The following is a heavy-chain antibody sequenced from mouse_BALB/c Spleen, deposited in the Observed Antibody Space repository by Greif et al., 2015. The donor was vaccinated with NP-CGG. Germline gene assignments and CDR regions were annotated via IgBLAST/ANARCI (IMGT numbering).Heavy chain of an antibody. CDR3: ARRTGTEAMDY. Sequence: QVQLQQSGPELVKPGASVKISCKASGNTFTDYYINWVKQKPGQGLEWIGWIYPGSGNTKYNEKFKGKATLTVDTSSSTAYMQLSSLTSEDTAVYFCARRTGTEAMDYWGQGTSVTVSS. V-gene: IGHV1-84*02. D-gene: IGHD4-1*01. CDR2: IYPGSGNT. CDR1: GNTFTDYY. J-gene: IGHJ4*01.